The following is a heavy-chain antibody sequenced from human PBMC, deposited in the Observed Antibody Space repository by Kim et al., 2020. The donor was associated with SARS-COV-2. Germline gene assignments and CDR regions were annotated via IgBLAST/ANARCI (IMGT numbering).Heavy chain of an antibody. Sequence: GGSLRLSCAASGFTFSSYWMSWVRQAPGKGLEWVANIKQDGSEKYYVDSVKGRFTISRDNAKNSLYLQMNSLRAEDTAVYYCARYSSRGPYQLLWVNYYYYGMDVWGQGTTVTVSS. D-gene: IGHD2-2*01. CDR2: IKQDGSEK. V-gene: IGHV3-7*03. CDR3: ARYSSRGPYQLLWVNYYYYGMDV. J-gene: IGHJ6*02. CDR1: GFTFSSYW.